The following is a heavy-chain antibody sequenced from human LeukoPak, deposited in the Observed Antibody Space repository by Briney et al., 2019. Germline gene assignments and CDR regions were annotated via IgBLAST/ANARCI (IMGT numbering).Heavy chain of an antibody. Sequence: GASVKVSCKASGYTFTSYAMNWVRQAPGQGLEWMGWMNPNSGNTGYAQKFQGRVTITRNTSISTAYMELSSLRSEDTAVYYCARREYYYDSSGYSTDAFDIWGQGTMVTVSS. CDR2: MNPNSGNT. D-gene: IGHD3-22*01. CDR1: GYTFTSYA. CDR3: ARREYYYDSSGYSTDAFDI. J-gene: IGHJ3*02. V-gene: IGHV1-8*03.